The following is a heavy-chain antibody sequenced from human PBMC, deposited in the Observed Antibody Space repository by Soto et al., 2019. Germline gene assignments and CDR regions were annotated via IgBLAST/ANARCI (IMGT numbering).Heavy chain of an antibody. CDR2: ISASGGST. Sequence: GGSLRLSGAASGFTFSSYAMSWVRQAPGKGLEWVSAISASGGSTYYADSVKGRFTISSDNSKNTLYLQMNSLRAAETAVYYCGEPTSGYSYTYSDWGQGTLVAVSS. D-gene: IGHD5-18*01. CDR3: GEPTSGYSYTYSD. J-gene: IGHJ4*02. V-gene: IGHV3-23*01. CDR1: GFTFSSYA.